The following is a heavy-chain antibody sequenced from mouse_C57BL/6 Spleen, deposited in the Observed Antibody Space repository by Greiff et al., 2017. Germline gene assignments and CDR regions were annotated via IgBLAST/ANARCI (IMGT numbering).Heavy chain of an antibody. J-gene: IGHJ2*01. CDR2: ISSGSSTI. CDR1: GFSFSDYG. V-gene: IGHV5-17*01. CDR3: ARNYGSSWGYDFDD. Sequence: EVKVEESGGGLVKPGGSLKLSCAASGFSFSDYGLHWVRQAPEKGLEWVAYISSGSSTIYYADTVKGRFTISRDNAKNTLFLQMTSLRSEDTAMYYCARNYGSSWGYDFDDWGQGTTLTVSS. D-gene: IGHD1-1*01.